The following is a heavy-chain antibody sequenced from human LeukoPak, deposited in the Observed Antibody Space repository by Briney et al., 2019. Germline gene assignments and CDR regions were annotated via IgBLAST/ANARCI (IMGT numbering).Heavy chain of an antibody. CDR1: GGTFSSYA. J-gene: IGHJ4*02. CDR3: ARSPYDYVWGSYLYY. CDR2: ISAYNGNT. V-gene: IGHV1-18*01. D-gene: IGHD3-16*02. Sequence: GASVKVSCKASGGTFSSYAISWVRQAPGQGLEWMGWISAYNGNTNYAQKLQGRVTMTTDTSTSTAYMELRSLRSDDTAVYYCARSPYDYVWGSYLYYWGQGTLVTVSS.